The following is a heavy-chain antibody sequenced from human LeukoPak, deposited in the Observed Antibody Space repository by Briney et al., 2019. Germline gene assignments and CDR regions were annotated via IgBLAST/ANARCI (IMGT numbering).Heavy chain of an antibody. CDR3: ARESYSGSQGGLDY. CDR2: ISYDGSNK. D-gene: IGHD1-26*01. Sequence: GGSLRLSYAASGFTFSSYAMHWVRQAPGKGLEWVAVISYDGSNKYYADSVKGRYTISRDNSKNTLYLQMNSLRAEDTAVYYCARESYSGSQGGLDYWGQGTLVTVSS. J-gene: IGHJ4*02. V-gene: IGHV3-30-3*01. CDR1: GFTFSSYA.